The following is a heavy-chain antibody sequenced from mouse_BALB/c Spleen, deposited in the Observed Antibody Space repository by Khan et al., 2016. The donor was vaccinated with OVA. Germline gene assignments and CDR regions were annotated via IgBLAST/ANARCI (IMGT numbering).Heavy chain of an antibody. Sequence: EVELVESGGGLVQPGRSQKLSCAASGFTFNSYGMHWVRQAPEKGLEWVAYISGDSHTIYYADTVKGRFTIYRDNPKHTLFLQMTSLMSEDTAMYYCATSYFYGYYFDYWGPGTTLTVS. V-gene: IGHV5-17*02. D-gene: IGHD1-1*01. CDR2: ISGDSHTI. CDR1: GFTFNSYG. J-gene: IGHJ2*01. CDR3: ATSYFYGYYFDY.